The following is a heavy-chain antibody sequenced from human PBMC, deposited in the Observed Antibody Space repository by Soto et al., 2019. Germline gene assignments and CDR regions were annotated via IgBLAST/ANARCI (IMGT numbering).Heavy chain of an antibody. V-gene: IGHV3-30*03. D-gene: IGHD6-19*01. CDR1: GFTFSNYA. CDR3: ARDRYSSGWYDLDY. Sequence: GGSLRLSCAASGFTFSNYAMHWVRQAPGKGLEWVAIVSYDGDNEYYADSVRGRFFISRDNSRNTLYLQTSSLRHEDTAVYYCARDRYSSGWYDLDYWGQGTLVTVSS. CDR2: VSYDGDNE. J-gene: IGHJ4*02.